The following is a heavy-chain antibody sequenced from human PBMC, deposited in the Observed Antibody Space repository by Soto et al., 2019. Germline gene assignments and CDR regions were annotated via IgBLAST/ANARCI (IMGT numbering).Heavy chain of an antibody. CDR2: MNPNSGNT. J-gene: IGHJ4*02. CDR3: ARGLWDYIWGSYRYTQAY. CDR1: GYTFTSYD. D-gene: IGHD3-16*02. V-gene: IGHV1-8*01. Sequence: GASVKVSCKASGYTFTSYDINWVRQATGQGLEWMGWMNPNSGNTGYAQKFQGRVTMTRNTSISTAYMELSSLRSEDTAVYYCARGLWDYIWGSYRYTQAYWGQGTLVPVSS.